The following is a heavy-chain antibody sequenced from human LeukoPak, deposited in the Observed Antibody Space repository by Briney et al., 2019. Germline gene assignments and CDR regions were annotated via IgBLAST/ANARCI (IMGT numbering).Heavy chain of an antibody. Sequence: SETLSLTCTVSGGSISSYYWSWIRQPPRKGLEWIGYIYYSGSTNYNPSLKSRVTISVDTSKNQFSLKLSSVTAADTAVYYCARVSPDYSSSWFLGYWGQGTLVTVSS. V-gene: IGHV4-59*01. J-gene: IGHJ4*02. CDR1: GGSISSYY. CDR2: IYYSGST. CDR3: ARVSPDYSSSWFLGY. D-gene: IGHD6-13*01.